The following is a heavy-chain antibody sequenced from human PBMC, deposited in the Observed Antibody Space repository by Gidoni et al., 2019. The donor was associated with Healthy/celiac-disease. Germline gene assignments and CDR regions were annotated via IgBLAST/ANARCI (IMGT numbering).Heavy chain of an antibody. J-gene: IGHJ4*02. Sequence: QVQLQESGPGLVKPSETLSLPFTVSGCSISSYYWSWIRQPAGKRLEWIGRIYTSGSTNYTPSLKSRVTMSVDTSKNQFSLKLSSVTAADTAVYYCARGPGDYVPLDYWGQGTLVTVSS. CDR3: ARGPGDYVPLDY. CDR2: IYTSGST. V-gene: IGHV4-4*07. CDR1: GCSISSYY. D-gene: IGHD4-17*01.